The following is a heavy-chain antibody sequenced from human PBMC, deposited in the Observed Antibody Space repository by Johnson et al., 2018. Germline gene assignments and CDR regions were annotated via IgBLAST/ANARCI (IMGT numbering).Heavy chain of an antibody. J-gene: IGHJ3*02. CDR3: AKDLYYYDTRGAFDI. CDR2: SSGSGDNT. V-gene: IGHV3-23*01. Sequence: ASKVTFSNYARGWVREGPGKVLEWVTASSGSGDNTYYADSVQGRFTISRDNSKNTLYLQINILRAEDTAVYYCAKDLYYYDTRGAFDIWVQVTMVTVSS. CDR1: KVTFSNYA. D-gene: IGHD3-22*01.